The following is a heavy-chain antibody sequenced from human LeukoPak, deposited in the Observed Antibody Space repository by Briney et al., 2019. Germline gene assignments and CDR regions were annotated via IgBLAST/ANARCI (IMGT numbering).Heavy chain of an antibody. CDR1: GGSISSYY. CDR3: ARGAVVVPNWFDP. CDR2: IYTTGRT. D-gene: IGHD2-2*01. V-gene: IGHV4-4*07. J-gene: IGHJ5*02. Sequence: KPSETLSLTCTVSGGSISSYYWSWIRQPAGKGLEWIGRIYTTGRTNYNPSLKSRVTIFVDTSKNQFSPKLSSVTAADTAVYYCARGAVVVPNWFDPWGQGTLVTVSS.